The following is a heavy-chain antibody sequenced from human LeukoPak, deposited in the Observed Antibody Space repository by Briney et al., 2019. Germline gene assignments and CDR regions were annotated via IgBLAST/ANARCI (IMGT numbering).Heavy chain of an antibody. CDR2: ITGSGGST. V-gene: IGHV3-23*01. CDR1: GFTFSCYA. CDR3: AKGSSSSRPYYFDY. J-gene: IGHJ4*02. Sequence: PGGSLRLSCAASGFTFSCYAMSWVRQAPGKGLEWVSAITGSGGSTYHADSVRGRFTISRDNSKETLYLQMDSLRVEDTAVYYCAKGSSSSRPYYFDYWGQGTLVTVSS. D-gene: IGHD6-6*01.